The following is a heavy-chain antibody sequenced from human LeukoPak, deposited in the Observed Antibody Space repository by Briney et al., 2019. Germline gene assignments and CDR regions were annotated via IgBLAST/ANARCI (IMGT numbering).Heavy chain of an antibody. J-gene: IGHJ1*01. CDR2: IYYSGST. V-gene: IGHV4-59*08. D-gene: IGHD5/OR15-5a*01. CDR3: ARHVSAEYFQH. CDR1: GGSISSYY. Sequence: SETLSLACTVSGGSISSYYWSWIRQPPGKGLEWIGYIYYSGSTNYNPSLKSRVTISVDTSKNQFSLKLSSVTAADTAVYYCARHVSAEYFQHWGQGTLVTVSS.